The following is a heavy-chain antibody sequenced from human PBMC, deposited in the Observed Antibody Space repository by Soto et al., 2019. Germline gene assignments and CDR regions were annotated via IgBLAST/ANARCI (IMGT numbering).Heavy chain of an antibody. CDR1: GFSFNTYA. J-gene: IGHJ6*04. CDR2: VSASGGST. D-gene: IGHD2-15*01. V-gene: IGHV3-23*01. Sequence: EVQLLESGGGLVQPGGSLRLSCAASGFSFNTYAMSWVRQARGKGPEWVSTVSASGGSTYSADSVKGRFTISRDNSKNTVHLQMNSLRGEDTAVYYCAKTMGDCSGGSCYGAYSMEVWGKGITVTVSS. CDR3: AKTMGDCSGGSCYGAYSMEV.